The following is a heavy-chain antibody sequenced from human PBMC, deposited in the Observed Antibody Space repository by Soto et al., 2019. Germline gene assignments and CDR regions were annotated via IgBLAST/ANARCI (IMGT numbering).Heavy chain of an antibody. CDR3: ARDNTGSLDS. CDR1: RGSISGGGYS. CDR2: IYHTGST. J-gene: IGHJ5*01. Sequence: PSETLSLTCGVSRGSISGGGYSWSWIRQPPGKGLEWIGFIYHTGSTYYNPSLESRVTISVDRSKNQLYLRLSSVTAADTAVYYCARDNTGSLDSWGQGTLVTVSS. D-gene: IGHD3-10*01. V-gene: IGHV4-30-2*01.